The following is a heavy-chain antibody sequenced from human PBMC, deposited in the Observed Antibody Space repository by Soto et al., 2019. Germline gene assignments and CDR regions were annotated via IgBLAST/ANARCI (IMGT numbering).Heavy chain of an antibody. Sequence: SVKVSCKASGGTFSSYAIGWVRQAPGQGXEWMGGIIPIFGTANYAQKFQGRVTITADESTSTAYMELSSLRSEDTAVYYCARGHGSIAARPGYYGMDVWGQGTTVTVSS. D-gene: IGHD6-6*01. CDR1: GGTFSSYA. CDR2: IIPIFGTA. V-gene: IGHV1-69*13. CDR3: ARGHGSIAARPGYYGMDV. J-gene: IGHJ6*02.